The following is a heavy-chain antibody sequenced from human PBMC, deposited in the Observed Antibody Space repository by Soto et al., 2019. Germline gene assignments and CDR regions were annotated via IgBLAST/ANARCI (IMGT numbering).Heavy chain of an antibody. J-gene: IGHJ4*02. CDR1: GFTFNIYG. V-gene: IGHV3-30*18. CDR2: ISYDGSNQ. Sequence: GGSLRLSCAASGFTFNIYGMHWVRQAPDKGLEWVALISYDGSNQYYADSVKGRFTISRDNSKNTLFLQMNSLRADDTAVYYCAKDQASGQRSFDSWGQGSLVTVSS. CDR3: AKDQASGQRSFDS. D-gene: IGHD6-25*01.